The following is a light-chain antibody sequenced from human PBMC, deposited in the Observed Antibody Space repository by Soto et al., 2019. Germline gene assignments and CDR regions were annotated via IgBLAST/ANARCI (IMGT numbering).Light chain of an antibody. Sequence: DKVMTQSPAALCFSPVERATLCFRASQTVGTDLAWYQQKPGQAPRLLIYAASTRATDIPARFSGSGSGTEFTLTISSLQSEDFAIYYCQQYKNWPITFGQGTRLEIK. CDR2: AAS. CDR3: QQYKNWPIT. J-gene: IGKJ5*01. CDR1: QTVGTD. V-gene: IGKV3-15*01.